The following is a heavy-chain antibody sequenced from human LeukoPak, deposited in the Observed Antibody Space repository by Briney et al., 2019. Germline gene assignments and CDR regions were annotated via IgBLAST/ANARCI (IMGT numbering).Heavy chain of an antibody. J-gene: IGHJ6*02. Sequence: ASVKVSCKTSGYTFTGYYMHWVRQAPGQGLEWMGWINPNSGGTNYAQKFQGRVTMTRDTSISTAYMELSRLRSDDTAVYYCARDRGVAVNYYGMDVWGQGTTVTVSS. CDR1: GYTFTGYY. CDR2: INPNSGGT. V-gene: IGHV1-2*02. CDR3: ARDRGVAVNYYGMDV. D-gene: IGHD3-10*01.